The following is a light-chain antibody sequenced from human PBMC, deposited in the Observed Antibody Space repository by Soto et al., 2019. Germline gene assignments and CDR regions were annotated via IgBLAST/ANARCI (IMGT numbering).Light chain of an antibody. CDR2: GAS. CDR3: QHYGTSLYT. J-gene: IGKJ2*01. V-gene: IGKV3-20*01. CDR1: QIISSTY. Sequence: DIVLTQSPGTLSLSPGERATLSCRASQIISSTYLGWYQQKPGQAPRLLIYGASSRATAIPDRLCVSGSVAHFPLPISRLEPEDFAVYYCQHYGTSLYTFGQGTKLEIK.